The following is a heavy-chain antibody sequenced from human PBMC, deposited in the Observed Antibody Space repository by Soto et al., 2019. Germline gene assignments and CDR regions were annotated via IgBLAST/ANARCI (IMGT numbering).Heavy chain of an antibody. D-gene: IGHD6-13*01. V-gene: IGHV3-74*01. Sequence: EVQLVESGGGLVQPGGSLRLSCAASGFTFSSYWMHWVRQAPGKGLVWVSRINSDGSSTSYADSVKGRFTISRDNAKNTLYLQMHSLRAEDTAVYYCARVPGIAAAGIVWFDPWGQGTLVTVSS. CDR2: INSDGSST. CDR1: GFTFSSYW. J-gene: IGHJ5*02. CDR3: ARVPGIAAAGIVWFDP.